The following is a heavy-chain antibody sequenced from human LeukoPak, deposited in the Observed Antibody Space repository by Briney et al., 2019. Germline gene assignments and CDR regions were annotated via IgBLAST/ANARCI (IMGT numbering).Heavy chain of an antibody. V-gene: IGHV3-21*01. CDR3: ARGSWGYSYGHYDYMDV. CDR2: ISSSSSYI. J-gene: IGHJ6*03. Sequence: GGSLRLSCAASGFTFSSYSMNWVRQAPGKGLEWVSSISSSSSYIYYADSVKGRFTISRDNAKNSLYLQMNSLRAEDTAVYYCARGSWGYSYGHYDYMDVWGKGTTVTVSS. CDR1: GFTFSSYS. D-gene: IGHD5-18*01.